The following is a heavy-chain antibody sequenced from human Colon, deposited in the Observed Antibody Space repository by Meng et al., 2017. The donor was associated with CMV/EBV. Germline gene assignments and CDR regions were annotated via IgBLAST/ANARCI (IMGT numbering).Heavy chain of an antibody. D-gene: IGHD3-16*01. V-gene: IGHV3-30*02. J-gene: IGHJ4*02. CDR3: ARLHQLGDFDY. CDR2: IHRDASGP. CDR1: GFTLSDFA. Sequence: GGSLRLSCEASGFTLSDFAMHWVRQTPGKGLEWVAFIHRDASGPFYADSVKGRFTISRDNAKKILYLHMSGLRGEDTAVYYCARLHQLGDFDYWGQGTLVTVSS.